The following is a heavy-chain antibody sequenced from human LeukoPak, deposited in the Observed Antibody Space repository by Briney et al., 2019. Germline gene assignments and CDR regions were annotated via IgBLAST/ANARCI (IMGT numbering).Heavy chain of an antibody. CDR2: IYYSGST. J-gene: IGHJ5*02. V-gene: IGHV4-59*01. D-gene: IGHD3-9*01. CDR1: GGSISSYY. CDR3: AREGGYILTGYYFGNWFDP. Sequence: SETLSLTCTVSGGSISSYYWSWIRQPPGKGLEWIGYIYYSGSTNYNPSLKSRVTISVDTSKNQFSLKLTSVTAADTAVYYCAREGGYILTGYYFGNWFDPWGQGTLVTVSS.